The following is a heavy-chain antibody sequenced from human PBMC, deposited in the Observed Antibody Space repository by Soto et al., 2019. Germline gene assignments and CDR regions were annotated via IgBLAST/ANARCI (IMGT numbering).Heavy chain of an antibody. CDR1: GGTFSSYA. Sequence: SVKVSWKASGGTFSSYAISWVRQAPGQGLEWMGRIIPILGIANYAQKFQGRVTITADKSTSTAYMELSSLRSEDTAVYYCARDLYSSSIPWFDPWGQGTLVTVSS. V-gene: IGHV1-69*04. CDR3: ARDLYSSSIPWFDP. CDR2: IIPILGIA. J-gene: IGHJ5*02. D-gene: IGHD6-6*01.